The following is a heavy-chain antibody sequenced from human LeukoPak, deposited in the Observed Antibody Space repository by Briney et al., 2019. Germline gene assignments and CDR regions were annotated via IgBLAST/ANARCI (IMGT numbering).Heavy chain of an antibody. D-gene: IGHD3-3*01. CDR2: INPNSGGT. CDR3: ARFLEGRRLRSGFDY. CDR1: GYTFTGYY. J-gene: IGHJ4*02. V-gene: IGHV1-2*02. Sequence: ASVKVSCKASGYTFTGYYMHWVRQAPGQGLEWMGWINPNSGGTNYAQKFQGRVTMTRDTSISTAYMELSRLRSDDTAVNYCARFLEGRRLRSGFDYWGQGTLVTVSS.